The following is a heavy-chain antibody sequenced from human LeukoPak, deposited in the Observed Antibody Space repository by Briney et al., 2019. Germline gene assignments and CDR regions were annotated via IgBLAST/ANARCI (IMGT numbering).Heavy chain of an antibody. J-gene: IGHJ5*02. CDR3: AREDYDFWSGSLNWFDP. Sequence: PSETLSLTCTVSGGSISSSSYYWGWIRQPPGKGLEWIGSTYYSGSTCYNPSLKSRVTISVDTSKNQFSLKLSSVTAADTAVYYCAREDYDFWSGSLNWFDPWGQGTLVTVSS. CDR1: GGSISSSSYY. V-gene: IGHV4-39*01. D-gene: IGHD3-3*01. CDR2: TYYSGST.